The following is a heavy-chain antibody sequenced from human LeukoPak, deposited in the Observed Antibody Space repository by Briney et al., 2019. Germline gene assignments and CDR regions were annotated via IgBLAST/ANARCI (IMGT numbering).Heavy chain of an antibody. D-gene: IGHD2-2*01. CDR1: GFSFNYYD. J-gene: IGHJ5*02. CDR3: ARAECSSSTCYLRRSWFDP. Sequence: PGGSLRLSCAASGFSFNYYDMNWVRQAPGKGLEWVSSISPKSDFIYYSDSVRGRFTISRDNAENSLYLQMNSLRAEDTAVYYCARAECSSSTCYLRRSWFDPWGQGTLVTVSS. V-gene: IGHV3-21*01. CDR2: ISPKSDFI.